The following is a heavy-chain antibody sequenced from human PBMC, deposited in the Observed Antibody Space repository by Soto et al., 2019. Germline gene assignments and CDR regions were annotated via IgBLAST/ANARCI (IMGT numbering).Heavy chain of an antibody. CDR3: AKEKLITMIVVVDAFDI. Sequence: GGSLRLSCAASGFTFSSYAMSWVRQAPGKGLEWVSAISGSGGSTYYADSVKGRFTISRDNSKNTLYLQMNSLRAEDTAVYYCAKEKLITMIVVVDAFDIWGQGTMVTVSS. CDR1: GFTFSSYA. D-gene: IGHD3-22*01. V-gene: IGHV3-23*01. J-gene: IGHJ3*02. CDR2: ISGSGGST.